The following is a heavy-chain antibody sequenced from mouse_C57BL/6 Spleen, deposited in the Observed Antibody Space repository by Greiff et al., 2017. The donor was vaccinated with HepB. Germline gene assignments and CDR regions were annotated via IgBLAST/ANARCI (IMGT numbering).Heavy chain of an antibody. D-gene: IGHD1-1*01. V-gene: IGHV5-12*01. CDR2: ISNGGGST. CDR1: GFTFSDYY. CDR3: ARQSYGSAKGFAY. Sequence: EVQLVESGGGLVQPGGSLKLSCAASGFTFSDYYMYWVRQTPEKRLEWVAYISNGGGSTYYPDTVKGRFTIARDNAKNTLYLQMSRLKSEDTAMYYCARQSYGSAKGFAYWGQGTLSLSLQ. J-gene: IGHJ3*01.